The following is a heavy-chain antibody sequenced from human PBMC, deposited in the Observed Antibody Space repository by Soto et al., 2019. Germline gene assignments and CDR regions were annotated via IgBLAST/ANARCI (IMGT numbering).Heavy chain of an antibody. V-gene: IGHV1-69*01. CDR2: IIPIFGTA. J-gene: IGHJ4*02. CDR3: ARAKSMIVVVMSFDY. Sequence: QVQLVQSGAEVKKPGFSVKVSCKASVGTFSSYAISWVRQAPGQGLAWMGGIIPIFGTANYAQKFQCRVTITADESTSTAYMELSSLRSEDTAVYYCARAKSMIVVVMSFDYWGQGTLVTVSS. CDR1: VGTFSSYA. D-gene: IGHD3-22*01.